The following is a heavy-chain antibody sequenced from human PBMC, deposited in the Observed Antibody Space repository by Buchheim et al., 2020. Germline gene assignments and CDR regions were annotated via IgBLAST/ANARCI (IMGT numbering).Heavy chain of an antibody. Sequence: QVQLVQSGAEVKKPGSSVKVSCKASGGSFSSYVITWVRQAPGQGLEWMGGIMPIFGTANYAQQFQGRVTITADKSTTTAYMELSSLRSEDTAVYYYARGQSESTFTGAVAGSLDYWGQGTL. CDR3: ARGQSESTFTGAVAGSLDY. V-gene: IGHV1-69*06. CDR2: IMPIFGTA. D-gene: IGHD6-19*01. J-gene: IGHJ4*02. CDR1: GGSFSSYV.